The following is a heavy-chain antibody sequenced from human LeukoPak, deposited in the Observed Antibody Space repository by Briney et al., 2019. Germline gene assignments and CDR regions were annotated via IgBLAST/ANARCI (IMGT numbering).Heavy chain of an antibody. J-gene: IGHJ4*02. CDR1: GFTFSSYS. D-gene: IGHD3-10*01. V-gene: IGHV3-48*04. CDR2: ISSSGSTI. Sequence: GGSLRLSCAASGFTFSSYSMNWVRQAPGKGLEWVSYISSSGSTIYYADSVKGRFTISRDNAKNSLYLQMNSLRAEDAAVYYCARDLLGPYYYGSGSRDLDYWGQGTLVTVSS. CDR3: ARDLLGPYYYGSGSRDLDY.